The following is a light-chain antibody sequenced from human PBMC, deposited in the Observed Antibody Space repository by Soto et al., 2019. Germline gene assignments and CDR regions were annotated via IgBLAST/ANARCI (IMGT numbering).Light chain of an antibody. CDR2: LNSDGSH. Sequence: QLVLTQSPSASASLGASVTLTCTLSSGHRNYAIAWHQQQPEKGPRYLMNLNSDGSHTKGDGIPDRFSGSSSGTERYLTISSLQSDDEADYYCQTWDTGIVVFGGGTKLTVL. CDR3: QTWDTGIVV. V-gene: IGLV4-69*01. CDR1: SGHRNYA. J-gene: IGLJ2*01.